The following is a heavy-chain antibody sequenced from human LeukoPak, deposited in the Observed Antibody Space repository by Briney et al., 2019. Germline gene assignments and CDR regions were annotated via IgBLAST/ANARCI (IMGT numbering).Heavy chain of an antibody. CDR2: ISYDGSNK. Sequence: GGSLRLSCAASGFTFSTYAMHWVRQAPGKRLEWVTVISYDGSNKYYADSVKGRFTISRDNTKNTLYLQMNSLRAEDTAVYYCARGYGNYQLNCYFDCWGQGTLVTVSS. D-gene: IGHD4-11*01. J-gene: IGHJ4*02. CDR3: ARGYGNYQLNCYFDC. CDR1: GFTFSTYA. V-gene: IGHV3-30*04.